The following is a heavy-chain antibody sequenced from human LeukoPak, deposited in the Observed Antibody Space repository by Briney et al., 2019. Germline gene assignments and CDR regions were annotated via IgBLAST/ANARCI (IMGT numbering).Heavy chain of an antibody. Sequence: GGSLRLSCAASGFTFSSYAMSWVRRAPGKGLEWVSAISGSGGSTYYADSAKRGLTISRDTSKNTLYRQLNSLRAEDTAVYYWAKVAAGSVVAAKGFDPWGQGTLVTVSS. J-gene: IGHJ5*02. CDR3: AKVAAGSVVAAKGFDP. CDR1: GFTFSSYA. V-gene: IGHV3-23*01. CDR2: ISGSGGST. D-gene: IGHD2-15*01.